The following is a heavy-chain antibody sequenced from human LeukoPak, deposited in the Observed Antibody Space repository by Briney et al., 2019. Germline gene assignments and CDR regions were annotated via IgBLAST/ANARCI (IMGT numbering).Heavy chain of an antibody. D-gene: IGHD3-22*01. J-gene: IGHJ3*02. CDR2: IKQDGSEK. CDR3: AREIVVVTPSYNAFDI. V-gene: IGHV3-7*01. CDR1: GFTFSTYR. Sequence: GGSLRLSSAASGFTFSTYRMSWVRQAPGKGLEWVANIKQDGSEKHYVDSVKGRFTISRDNAKNSLYLQMNSLRAEDTAVYYCAREIVVVTPSYNAFDIWGQGTMVTVSS.